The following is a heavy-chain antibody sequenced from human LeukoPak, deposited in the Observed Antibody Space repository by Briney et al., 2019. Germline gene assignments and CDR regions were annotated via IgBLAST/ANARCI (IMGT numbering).Heavy chain of an antibody. J-gene: IGHJ4*02. D-gene: IGHD6-13*01. V-gene: IGHV1-18*01. Sequence: ASVKVSCKASGYTFTSYGISWVRQAPGQGLEWMGWISAYNGNTNYAQKLQGRVTMTTDTSTRTAYMELRSLRSDDTAVYYCARDGSSKTIAAAFYWGQGTLVTVSS. CDR3: ARDGSSKTIAAAFY. CDR2: ISAYNGNT. CDR1: GYTFTSYG.